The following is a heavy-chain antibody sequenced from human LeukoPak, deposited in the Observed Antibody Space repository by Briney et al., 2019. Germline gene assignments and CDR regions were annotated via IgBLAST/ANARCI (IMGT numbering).Heavy chain of an antibody. CDR1: GFTFSTYE. CDR2: ISSSGSTI. J-gene: IGHJ4*02. CDR3: ARRGLYFDY. V-gene: IGHV3-48*03. D-gene: IGHD3-10*01. Sequence: PGGSLRLSCAASGFTFSTYEMNWVRQAPGKGLGWVSYISSSGSTIYYADSVKGRFTISRDNAKNSLYLQMNSQRVEDTAVYYCARRGLYFDYWGQGTLVTVSS.